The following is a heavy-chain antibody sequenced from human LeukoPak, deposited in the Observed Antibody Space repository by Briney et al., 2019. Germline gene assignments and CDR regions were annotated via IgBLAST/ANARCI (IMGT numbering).Heavy chain of an antibody. CDR3: ARDPESSMDV. CDR2: IWYDGSKK. D-gene: IGHD6-13*01. J-gene: IGHJ6*02. CDR1: GFTFSSHG. V-gene: IGHV3-33*01. Sequence: GGSLRLSCAASGFTFSSHGFHWVRQAPGKGLEWVAAIWYDGSKKCYGNSVKGRFTISRDNSKNTVHLQMNSLRVEDTAVYYCARDPESSMDVWGQGTTVTVS.